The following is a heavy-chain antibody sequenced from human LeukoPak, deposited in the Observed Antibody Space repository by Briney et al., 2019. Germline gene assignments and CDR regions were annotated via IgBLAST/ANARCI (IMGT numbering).Heavy chain of an antibody. V-gene: IGHV3-23*01. Sequence: GRSLRLSCAAAGFTFSSYAMSWVRQAPGEGLEWGSSISGSGGSTYYADSVEGRFTISRDNSKNTLYLQMNSLRAEDTALYSCAKGVSSSWYDDAFDIWGQGTMVTVSS. J-gene: IGHJ3*02. CDR3: AKGVSSSWYDDAFDI. CDR2: ISGSGGST. CDR1: GFTFSSYA. D-gene: IGHD6-13*01.